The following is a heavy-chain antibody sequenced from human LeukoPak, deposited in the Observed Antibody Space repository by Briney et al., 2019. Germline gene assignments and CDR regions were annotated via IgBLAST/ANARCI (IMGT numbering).Heavy chain of an antibody. Sequence: PSQTLSLTCTVSGGSISSGSYYWSWIRQPAGKGLEWIGRIYTSGSTHYNPSLKSRVTISVDTSKNQFSLKLSSVTAADTAVYYCARDTYYYDSSGYYYGWYFDLWGRGTLVTVSS. V-gene: IGHV4-61*02. CDR1: GGSISSGSYY. CDR2: IYTSGST. CDR3: ARDTYYYDSSGYYYGWYFDL. D-gene: IGHD3-22*01. J-gene: IGHJ2*01.